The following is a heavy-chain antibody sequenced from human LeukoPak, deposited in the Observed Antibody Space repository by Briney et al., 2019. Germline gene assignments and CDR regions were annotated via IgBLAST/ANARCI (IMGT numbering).Heavy chain of an antibody. CDR2: ISSGSNTI. Sequence: GGSLRLSCAASGFTFSSYSMNWVRQAPGEGLEWVSYISSGSNTIYHADSVKGRFTISRDNAKNSVYLQMNSLRAEDTAVYYCARKGSGYSSSWSWFDPWGQGTLVTVAS. D-gene: IGHD6-13*01. CDR3: ARKGSGYSSSWSWFDP. CDR1: GFTFSSYS. V-gene: IGHV3-48*04. J-gene: IGHJ5*02.